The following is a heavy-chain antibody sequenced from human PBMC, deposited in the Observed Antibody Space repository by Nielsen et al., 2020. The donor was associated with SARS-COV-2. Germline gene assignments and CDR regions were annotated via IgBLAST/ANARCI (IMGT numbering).Heavy chain of an antibody. CDR2: INWNGGST. CDR1: GFTFDDYG. J-gene: IGHJ4*02. D-gene: IGHD2-21*02. V-gene: IGHV3-20*01. CDR3: ARVSPDDYYFDY. Sequence: GGSLRLSCAASGFTFDDYGMSWVRQAPGKGLEWVSGINWNGGSTGYADSVKGRFTISRDNAKNSLYLQMNSLRAEDTALYHCARVSPDDYYFDYWGQGTLVTVSS.